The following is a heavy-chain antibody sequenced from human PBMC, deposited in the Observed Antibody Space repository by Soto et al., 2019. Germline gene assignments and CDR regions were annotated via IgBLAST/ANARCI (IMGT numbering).Heavy chain of an antibody. V-gene: IGHV4-59*08. Sequence: SETLSFTCTVSGGSISSWYRCWLRQPPQKGLERIGYNSYNGNTKCNHTLQSRVTITVDTSKNQFYLKLSSVTAADTAVYYCARCYGSAIDHWGQGTLVTVSS. D-gene: IGHD1-26*01. CDR1: GGSISSWY. J-gene: IGHJ4*02. CDR3: ARCYGSAIDH. CDR2: NSYNGNT.